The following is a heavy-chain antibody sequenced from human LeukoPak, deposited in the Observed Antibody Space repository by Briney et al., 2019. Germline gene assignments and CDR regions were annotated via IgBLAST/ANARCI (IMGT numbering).Heavy chain of an antibody. CDR3: AKDLRAARPFDY. D-gene: IGHD6-6*01. CDR2: VSGSGGST. Sequence: GGSLRLSCAASGFTFSSYAMSWVRQAPGKGLEWVSAVSGSGGSTYYADSVKGRFTISRDNSKNTLHLQMNSLRAEDTAVYYCAKDLRAARPFDYWGQGTLVTVSS. V-gene: IGHV3-23*01. J-gene: IGHJ4*02. CDR1: GFTFSSYA.